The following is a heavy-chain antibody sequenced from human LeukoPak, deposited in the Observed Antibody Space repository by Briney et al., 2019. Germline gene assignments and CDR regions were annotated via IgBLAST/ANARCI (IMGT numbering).Heavy chain of an antibody. J-gene: IGHJ4*02. CDR2: ISWNSGSI. D-gene: IGHD3-16*01. Sequence: PGRSLRLSCAASGFTFDDYAMHWVRQAPGKGLEWVSGISWNSGSIGYADSVKGRFTISRDNAKNSLYLQMNSLRAEDTALYYCAKDIGSGELGGLGGTFDYWGQGTLVTVSS. V-gene: IGHV3-9*01. CDR1: GFTFDDYA. CDR3: AKDIGSGELGGLGGTFDY.